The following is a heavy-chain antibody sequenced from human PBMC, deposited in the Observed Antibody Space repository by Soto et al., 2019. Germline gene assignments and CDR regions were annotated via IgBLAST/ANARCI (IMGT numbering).Heavy chain of an antibody. CDR3: ARVGEEQLSTRYYYYYMDV. D-gene: IGHD3-10*01. V-gene: IGHV1-69*02. J-gene: IGHJ6*03. CDR2: IIPILGIA. Sequence: ASVKVSCKASGGTFSSYTISWVRQAPGQGLEWMGRIIPILGIANYAQKFQGRVTITADKSTSTAYMELSSLRSEDTAVYYCARVGEEQLSTRYYYYYMDVWGKGTTVTVSS. CDR1: GGTFSSYT.